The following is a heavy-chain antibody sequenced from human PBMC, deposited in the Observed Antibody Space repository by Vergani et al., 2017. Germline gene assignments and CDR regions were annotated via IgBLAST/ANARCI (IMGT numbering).Heavy chain of an antibody. Sequence: QVQLVQSGAEVKKPGSSVKVSCKASGGTFSSYAISWVRQAPGQGLEWMGGIIPIFGTANYAQKFQGRVTITADESTSTAYMELSSLRSEDTAVYYCATDLACSGGSCSHNWFDPWGQGTLVTVSS. V-gene: IGHV1-69*01. D-gene: IGHD2-15*01. CDR1: GGTFSSYA. CDR3: ATDLACSGGSCSHNWFDP. J-gene: IGHJ5*02. CDR2: IIPIFGTA.